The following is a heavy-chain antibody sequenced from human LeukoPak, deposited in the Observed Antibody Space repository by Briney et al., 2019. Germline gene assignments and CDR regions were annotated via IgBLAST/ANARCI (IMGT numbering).Heavy chain of an antibody. CDR1: GFTFSSYG. CDR2: IWYDGSNK. Sequence: GGSLRLSCAASGFTFSSYGMHWVRQAPGKGLEWVAVIWYDGSNKYYADSVEGRFTISRDNSKNTLYLQMNSLRAEDTAVYYCATFGVDWFRIDYWGQGTLVTVSA. D-gene: IGHD3-9*01. CDR3: ATFGVDWFRIDY. V-gene: IGHV3-33*01. J-gene: IGHJ4*02.